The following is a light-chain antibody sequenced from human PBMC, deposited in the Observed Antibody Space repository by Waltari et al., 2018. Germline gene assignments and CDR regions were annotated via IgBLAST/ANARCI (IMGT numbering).Light chain of an antibody. CDR1: QNINTY. J-gene: IGKJ2*02. V-gene: IGKV1-39*01. Sequence: DIIMTQSPSSLSASVGDRVSITSRSSQNINTYLNWYQQKSGKAPKVVIFAASTLQHGVPARFRGSGSGTDFTLTINNLQPEDFATYFCQQSYSNRRTFGQGTKLEIK. CDR2: AAS. CDR3: QQSYSNRRT.